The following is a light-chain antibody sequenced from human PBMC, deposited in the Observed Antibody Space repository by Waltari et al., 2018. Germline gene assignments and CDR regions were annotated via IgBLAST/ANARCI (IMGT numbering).Light chain of an antibody. V-gene: IGLV1-44*01. J-gene: IGLJ3*02. Sequence: QSVLTQPPSASGTPGPRVTVSCSGSSSNIGSNPVNWYQQVPGTAPKLLIYSNNQRPSGVPDRFSGSKSGTSASLAISGLQSEDEADYYCVAWDDSLIGWVFGGGTKLTVL. CDR2: SNN. CDR3: VAWDDSLIGWV. CDR1: SSNIGSNP.